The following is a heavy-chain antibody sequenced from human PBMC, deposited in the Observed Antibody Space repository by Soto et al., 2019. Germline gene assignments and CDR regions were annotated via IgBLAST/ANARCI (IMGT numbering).Heavy chain of an antibody. CDR3: TRLVAFSLWFDP. V-gene: IGHV4-39*01. Sequence: QVQLQESGPGLAKPSETLSLTCTVSGDSISSGDYYWGWVRPPPEKGLEWIGSINSGGTTHYNPSLKSRATVSGDTSRHQFSLKLTSVTAADKAVYFCTRLVAFSLWFDPWGQGTLVTVSS. D-gene: IGHD6-13*01. J-gene: IGHJ5*02. CDR2: INSGGTT. CDR1: GDSISSGDYY.